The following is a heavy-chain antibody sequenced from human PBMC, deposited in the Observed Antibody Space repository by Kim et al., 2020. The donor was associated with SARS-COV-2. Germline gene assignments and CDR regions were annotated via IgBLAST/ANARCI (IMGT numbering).Heavy chain of an antibody. CDR1: GGTFSSYA. D-gene: IGHD5-12*01. CDR2: IIPIFGTA. J-gene: IGHJ6*02. CDR3: AREDHDDSGYDFSGMDV. Sequence: SVKVSCKASGGTFSSYAISWVRQAPGQGLEWMGGIIPIFGTANYAQKFQGRVTITADESTSTAYMELSSLRSEDTAVYYCAREDHDDSGYDFSGMDVWGQGTTVTVSS. V-gene: IGHV1-69*13.